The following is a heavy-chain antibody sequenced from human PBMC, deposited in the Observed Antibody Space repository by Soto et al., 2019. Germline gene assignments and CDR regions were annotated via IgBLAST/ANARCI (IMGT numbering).Heavy chain of an antibody. Sequence: GASVKVSCKASGYTFTSYYMHWVRQAPGQGLEWMGIINPSGGSTSYAQKFQGRVTMTRDTSTSTVYMELSSLRSEDTAVYYCAREVGGGDYYYYYGMDVWGQGTTVTVSS. CDR1: GYTFTSYY. D-gene: IGHD3-16*01. CDR2: INPSGGST. V-gene: IGHV1-46*03. J-gene: IGHJ6*02. CDR3: AREVGGGDYYYYYGMDV.